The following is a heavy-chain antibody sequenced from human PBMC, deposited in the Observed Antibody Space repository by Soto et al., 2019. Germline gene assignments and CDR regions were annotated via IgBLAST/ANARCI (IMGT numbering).Heavy chain of an antibody. Sequence: PGGSLRLSCAASGFTFSSNAMSWVRQAPGKGLEWVSVTTNTGGDTVYADSVKGRFTMSRDNSKNILYLQMTNLRAEDTAIYYCARASGESYPGSRVFDSWGQGTRVTVSS. CDR3: ARASGESYPGSRVFDS. J-gene: IGHJ4*02. D-gene: IGHD3-10*01. CDR1: GFTFSSNA. CDR2: TTNTGGDT. V-gene: IGHV3-23*01.